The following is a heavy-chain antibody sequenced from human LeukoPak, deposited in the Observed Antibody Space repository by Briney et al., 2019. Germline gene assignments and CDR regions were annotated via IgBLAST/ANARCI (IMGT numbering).Heavy chain of an antibody. J-gene: IGHJ4*02. CDR2: IYYSGST. Sequence: SETLSLTCTLSGGSISSYYWSWIRQPPGKGLEWIGYIYYSGSTNYNPSLKSRVTISVDTSKNQFSLKLSSATAADTAVYYCARVTPEPYYYDSSGYYYHFDYWGQGTLVTVSS. CDR3: ARVTPEPYYYDSSGYYYHFDY. V-gene: IGHV4-59*01. CDR1: GGSISSYY. D-gene: IGHD3-22*01.